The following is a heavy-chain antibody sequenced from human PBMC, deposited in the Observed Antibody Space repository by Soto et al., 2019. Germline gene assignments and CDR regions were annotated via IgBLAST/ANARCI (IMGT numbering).Heavy chain of an antibody. CDR2: ISYDGSNK. J-gene: IGHJ4*02. CDR1: GFTFSSYG. V-gene: IGHV3-30*18. Sequence: QVQLVESGGGVVKPGRSLRLSCAASGFTFSSYGMHWVRQAPGKGLEWVAVISYDGSNKYYADSVKGRFTISRDNSKNTLYLQMNSLRAEDTAVYYCAKVGVRGVIIASRTYFDYWGQGTLVTVSS. D-gene: IGHD3-10*01. CDR3: AKVGVRGVIIASRTYFDY.